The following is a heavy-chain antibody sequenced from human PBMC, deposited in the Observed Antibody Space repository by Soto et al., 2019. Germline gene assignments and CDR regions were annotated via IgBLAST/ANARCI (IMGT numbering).Heavy chain of an antibody. CDR1: GGSISSGAYY. CDR2: INYSGNT. Sequence: PSETLSLTCTVSGGSISSGAYYWSWIRQPPGKGLEWLGHINYSGNTFYNSSLKSRVTISVNTSKNQFSLKLRSVTAADTAVYYCARRKYEAFDYWGQGTLVTVSS. D-gene: IGHD3-3*01. CDR3: ARRKYEAFDY. V-gene: IGHV4-30-4*01. J-gene: IGHJ4*02.